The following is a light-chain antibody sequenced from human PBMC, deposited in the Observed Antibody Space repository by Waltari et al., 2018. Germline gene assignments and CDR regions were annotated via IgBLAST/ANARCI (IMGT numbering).Light chain of an antibody. CDR3: ASWDDSHYV. CDR2: RNN. Sequence: QSVLTQPPSASETPGQRVIISCSGSSSNLGSNYLYWYQQLPGTAPKLLLYRNNQRPSGGPGRFSASKSGTSASLAISGLRSEDEAVYYCASWDDSHYVFGTGTQVTVL. V-gene: IGLV1-47*01. J-gene: IGLJ1*01. CDR1: SSNLGSNY.